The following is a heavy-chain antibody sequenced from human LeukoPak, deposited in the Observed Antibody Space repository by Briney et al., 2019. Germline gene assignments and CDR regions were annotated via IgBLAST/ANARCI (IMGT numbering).Heavy chain of an antibody. CDR2: INHSGST. J-gene: IGHJ4*02. D-gene: IGHD2-2*01. V-gene: IGHV4-34*01. Sequence: SEILSLTCAVYGGSFSGYYWSWIRQPPGKGLEWIGEINHSGSTNYNPSLKSRVTISVDTSKNQFSLKLSSVTAADTAVYYCARGPLGYCSSTSCYGYYFDYWGQGTLVTVSS. CDR1: GGSFSGYY. CDR3: ARGPLGYCSSTSCYGYYFDY.